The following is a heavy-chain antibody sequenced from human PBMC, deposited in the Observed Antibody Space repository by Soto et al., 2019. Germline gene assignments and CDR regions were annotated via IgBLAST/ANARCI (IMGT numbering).Heavy chain of an antibody. CDR2: IWYDGSNK. CDR1: GFTFSSYG. Sequence: QVQLVESGGGVVQPGRSLRLSCAASGFTFSSYGMHWVRQAPGKGLEWVAVIWYDGSNKYYADSVKGRFTISRDNSKNTLYLQMNSLRAEDTAVYYCVREASRPFDYWGQGTLVTVSS. J-gene: IGHJ4*02. D-gene: IGHD6-13*01. CDR3: VREASRPFDY. V-gene: IGHV3-33*01.